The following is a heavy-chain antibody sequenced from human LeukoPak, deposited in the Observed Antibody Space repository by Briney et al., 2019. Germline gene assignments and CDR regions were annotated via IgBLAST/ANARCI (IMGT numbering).Heavy chain of an antibody. CDR2: ISWNSGSI. J-gene: IGHJ4*02. CDR1: GFTVSSNY. V-gene: IGHV3-9*01. CDR3: AKGTYYDFWSSVDY. D-gene: IGHD3-3*01. Sequence: GGSLRLSCAASGFTVSSNYMSWVRQAPGKGLEWVSGISWNSGSIGYADSVKGRFTISRDNAKNSLYLQMNSLRAEDTALYYCAKGTYYDFWSSVDYWGQGTLVTVSS.